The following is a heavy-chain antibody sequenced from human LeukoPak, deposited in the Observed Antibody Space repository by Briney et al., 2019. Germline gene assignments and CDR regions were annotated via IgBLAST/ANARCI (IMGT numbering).Heavy chain of an antibody. CDR2: IRYDGSNK. CDR3: AKDHYYYDSSGYFLFDY. CDR1: GFTFSSYG. Sequence: PGGSLRLSCAASGFTFSSYGMHWVRQAPGKGLEWVAFIRYDGSNKYYADSVKGRFTLSRDNSKNTLYLQMNSLRAEDTAVYYCAKDHYYYDSSGYFLFDYWGQGTLVTVSS. D-gene: IGHD3-22*01. J-gene: IGHJ4*02. V-gene: IGHV3-30*02.